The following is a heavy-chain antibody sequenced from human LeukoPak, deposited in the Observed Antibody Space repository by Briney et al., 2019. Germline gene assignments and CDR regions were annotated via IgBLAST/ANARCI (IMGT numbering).Heavy chain of an antibody. D-gene: IGHD3-10*01. CDR1: GVSISSSNYY. CDR3: ARHHYYYGSGTYYTAIDS. Sequence: SETLSLTCTVSGVSISSSNYYWGWIRQPPGKGLEWIGSIYYSGSTYYNPSLKSRVTISVDTSKNQLSLKLSSVTAADTAVYFRARHHYYYGSGTYYTAIDSWGQGTLVTVSS. V-gene: IGHV4-39*01. CDR2: IYYSGST. J-gene: IGHJ4*02.